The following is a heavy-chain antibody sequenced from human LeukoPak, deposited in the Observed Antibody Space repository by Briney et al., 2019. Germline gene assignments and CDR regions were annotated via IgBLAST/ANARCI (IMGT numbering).Heavy chain of an antibody. V-gene: IGHV1-18*01. CDR2: ISAYNGNT. CDR1: GYTFTSYG. D-gene: IGHD6-13*01. Sequence: EASVKVSCKASGYTFTSYGISWVRQAPGQGLEWMGWISAYNGNTNYAQKLQGRVTMTTDTSTSTAYMELRSLRSDDTAVYYCARSQAAASLRWFDPWGQGALVTVSS. J-gene: IGHJ5*02. CDR3: ARSQAAASLRWFDP.